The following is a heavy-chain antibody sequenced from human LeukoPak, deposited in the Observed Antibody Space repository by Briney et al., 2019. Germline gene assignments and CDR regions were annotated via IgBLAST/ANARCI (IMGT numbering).Heavy chain of an antibody. CDR1: GFTFSDYY. J-gene: IGHJ4*02. Sequence: GGSLRLSCAASGFTFSDYYMSWIRQAPGKGLEWVSYISSSGSTTYYADSVKGRFTISRDNSKNTLYLQTNSLRAEDTAVYYCAKEVGQWLVPFDYWGQGTLVTVSS. D-gene: IGHD6-19*01. V-gene: IGHV3-11*01. CDR3: AKEVGQWLVPFDY. CDR2: ISSSGSTT.